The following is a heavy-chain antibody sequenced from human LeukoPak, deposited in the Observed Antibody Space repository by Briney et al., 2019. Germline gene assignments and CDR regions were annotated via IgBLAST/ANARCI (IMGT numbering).Heavy chain of an antibody. D-gene: IGHD2-15*01. J-gene: IGHJ4*02. CDR2: ISSSGSTI. V-gene: IGHV3-48*03. CDR3: ARAPGYCRGGSCLPAGIFDY. CDR1: GFTFSSYE. Sequence: GGSLRLSCAASGFTFSSYEMNWVRQAPGKGLEWVSYISSSGSTIYYADSVKGRFTISRDNAKNSLYLQMNSLKAEDTAVYYCARAPGYCRGGSCLPAGIFDYWGQGTLVTVSS.